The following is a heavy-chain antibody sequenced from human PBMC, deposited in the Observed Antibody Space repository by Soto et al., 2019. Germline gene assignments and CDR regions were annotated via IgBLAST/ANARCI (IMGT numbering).Heavy chain of an antibody. CDR3: AIDHPWTSPSFDY. Sequence: QVQLVESGGGVVQPGRSLRLSCAASGFTFSSYGMHWVRQAPGKGLEWVAVIWYDGSNKYYADSVKGRFTISRDNSKNTLYLQMNSLRAEDTAVYYCAIDHPWTSPSFDYWGQGTLVTVSS. CDR2: IWYDGSNK. V-gene: IGHV3-33*01. J-gene: IGHJ4*02. CDR1: GFTFSSYG.